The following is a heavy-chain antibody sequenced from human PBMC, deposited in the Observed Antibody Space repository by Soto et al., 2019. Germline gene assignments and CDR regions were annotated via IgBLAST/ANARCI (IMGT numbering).Heavy chain of an antibody. Sequence: ASETLSLTCTVSGGSISSYYWSWIRQPPGKGLEWIGYIYYSGSTNYNPSLKSRVTISVDTSKNQFSLKLSSVTAADTAVYYCARVGGYYDFWSGYTSHYFDYWGQGTLVTVSS. V-gene: IGHV4-59*01. D-gene: IGHD3-3*01. CDR3: ARVGGYYDFWSGYTSHYFDY. CDR1: GGSISSYY. CDR2: IYYSGST. J-gene: IGHJ4*02.